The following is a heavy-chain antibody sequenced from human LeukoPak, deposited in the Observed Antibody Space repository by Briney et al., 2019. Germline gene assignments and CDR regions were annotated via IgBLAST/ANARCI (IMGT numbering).Heavy chain of an antibody. CDR1: GFSFSSYE. Sequence: GGSLRLSCAASGFSFSSYEMNWVRQAPGKGLEWVSYISSSGSTIYYADSVKGRFTISRDNAKNSLYLQMNSLRAEDTAVYYCARDPPSSAAQLDYWGQGTLVTVSS. CDR3: ARDPPSSAAQLDY. J-gene: IGHJ4*02. V-gene: IGHV3-48*03. CDR2: ISSSGSTI. D-gene: IGHD6-13*01.